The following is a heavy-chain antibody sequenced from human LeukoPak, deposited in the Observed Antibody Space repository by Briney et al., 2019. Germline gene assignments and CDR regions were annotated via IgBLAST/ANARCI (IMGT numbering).Heavy chain of an antibody. Sequence: SETLSLTCTVSGGSVSSGSYYWSWIRQPPGKGLEWIGYIYYSGSTNYNPSLKSRVTISVDTSKNQFSLKLSSVAAADTALYYCATEIYCGGDCYSDYWGQGTLVTVSS. V-gene: IGHV4-61*01. CDR3: ATEIYCGGDCYSDY. CDR1: GGSVSSGSYY. D-gene: IGHD2-21*02. J-gene: IGHJ4*02. CDR2: IYYSGST.